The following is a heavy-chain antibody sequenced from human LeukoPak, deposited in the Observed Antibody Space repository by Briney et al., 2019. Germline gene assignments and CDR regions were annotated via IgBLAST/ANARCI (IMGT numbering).Heavy chain of an antibody. CDR2: ISNSGSTK. Sequence: GGSLRLSCAASGFTFSSYEMNWVRQAPGKGLEWVADISNSGSTKYYADSVKGRFTISRDNSKNTLYLQMSRLRAEDTAVYYCYSEEVGGNSDCYNSIDAWGQGTTVTVSS. J-gene: IGHJ6*02. CDR1: GFTFSSYE. V-gene: IGHV3-48*03. D-gene: IGHD2/OR15-2a*01. CDR3: YSEEVGGNSDCYNSIDA.